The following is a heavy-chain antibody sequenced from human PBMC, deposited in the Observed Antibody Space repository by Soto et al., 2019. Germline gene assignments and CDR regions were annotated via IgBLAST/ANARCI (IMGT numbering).Heavy chain of an antibody. V-gene: IGHV1-2*02. CDR2: INPKSGGT. CDR3: ARDLAKGGGSAGFDY. J-gene: IGHJ4*02. CDR1: GYTFTVYY. D-gene: IGHD1-26*01. Sequence: ASVKVSCNXSGYTFTVYYMHWVRQAPGQGLEWMGWINPKSGGTMYPQKFQGRVTMTWDTSISTAYMALTRLRSDDTGVYYCARDLAKGGGSAGFDYWGQGTRGTVS.